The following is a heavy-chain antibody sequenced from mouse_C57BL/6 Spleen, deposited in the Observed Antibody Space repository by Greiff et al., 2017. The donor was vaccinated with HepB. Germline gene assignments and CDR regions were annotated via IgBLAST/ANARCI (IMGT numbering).Heavy chain of an antibody. V-gene: IGHV4-1*01. CDR2: INPDSSTI. CDR1: GIDFSRYW. D-gene: IGHD2-10*02. Sequence: EVQLQESGGGLVQPGGSLILSCAASGIDFSRYWMSWVRRAPGKGLEWIGEINPDSSTINYAPSLKDKFIISRDNAKNTLYLQMSKVRSDDTALYYCARKYDSWYFDVWGTGTPVTVSA. J-gene: IGHJ1*03. CDR3: ARKYDSWYFDV.